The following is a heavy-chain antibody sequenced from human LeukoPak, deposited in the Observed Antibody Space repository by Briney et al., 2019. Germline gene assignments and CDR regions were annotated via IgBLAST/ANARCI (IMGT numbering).Heavy chain of an antibody. D-gene: IGHD4-23*01. CDR1: GGSISSGDYY. CDR3: ARDLLNEGNHLDY. V-gene: IGHV4-30-4*01. Sequence: SETLSLTCTVSGGSISSGDYYWSWLRQPPGKVLEWLGYIFYSGSTYYNPSLKSRVTISVDTSNNQFSLKLSSVTAADTAVYYCARDLLNEGNHLDYWGQGTLVTVSS. CDR2: IFYSGST. J-gene: IGHJ4*02.